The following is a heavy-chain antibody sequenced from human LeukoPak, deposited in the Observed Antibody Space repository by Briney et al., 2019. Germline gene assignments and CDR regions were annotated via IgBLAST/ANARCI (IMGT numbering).Heavy chain of an antibody. CDR1: GLPSVTPW. CDR2: IKSRAHGGTI. CDR3: TTEDGWSAD. J-gene: IGHJ4*02. D-gene: IGHD3-3*01. V-gene: IGHV3-15*01. Sequence: PGGSLGLSGAASGLPSVTPWWNWFGQLQGKGRGWVGRIKSRAHGGTIEYAAPVKGRFTISRDDSTNTLYLQMISLKTEDTAVYYCTTEDGWSADWGQGALVTVSS.